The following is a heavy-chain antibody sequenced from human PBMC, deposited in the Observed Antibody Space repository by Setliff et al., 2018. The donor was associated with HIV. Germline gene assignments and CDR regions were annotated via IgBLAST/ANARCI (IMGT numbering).Heavy chain of an antibody. CDR1: GGSITPHY. CDR2: IYYSGST. D-gene: IGHD6-19*01. V-gene: IGHV4-59*11. J-gene: IGHJ5*02. CDR3: ARQFPPYHSGAHYSDL. Sequence: PSETLSLTCTVSGGSITPHYWSWIRQPPGKGLEWIGLIYYSGSTNYSPPLKSRVTISVDSSKNQFSLKLTSVAAADAAIYYCARQFPPYHSGAHYSDLWSQGTLVTVS.